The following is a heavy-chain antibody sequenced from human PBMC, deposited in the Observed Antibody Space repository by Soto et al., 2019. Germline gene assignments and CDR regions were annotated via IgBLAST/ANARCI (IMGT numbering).Heavy chain of an antibody. CDR1: GYTFSNYG. V-gene: IGHV1-18*01. J-gene: IGHJ6*02. D-gene: IGHD5-18*01. Sequence: QVQLAQSGAEVKKPGASVKVSCKAAGYTFSNYGISWVRQCPGQGLEWMGWISGYNGNTHYEEKVQDRIKMTTDTSTSTTYMELISLRSDDTAVYFCARDPGFGFGYSYAFAMDVWGQGTTVTVSS. CDR3: ARDPGFGFGYSYAFAMDV. CDR2: ISGYNGNT.